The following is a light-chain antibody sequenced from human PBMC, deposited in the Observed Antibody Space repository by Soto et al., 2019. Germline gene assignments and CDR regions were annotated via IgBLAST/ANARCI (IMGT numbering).Light chain of an antibody. V-gene: IGKV1-5*03. CDR2: KAS. J-gene: IGKJ1*01. CDR3: QHHDTYSS. CDR1: QSVSRS. Sequence: DIQMTQSPSTLSASVGDRVSITCRASQSVSRSVAWYQQKPGKAPKLLIYKASTLESGVPSRFSGSGSGTEFTLTISNLQPDDFATYSCQHHDTYSSFGQGTKVEIK.